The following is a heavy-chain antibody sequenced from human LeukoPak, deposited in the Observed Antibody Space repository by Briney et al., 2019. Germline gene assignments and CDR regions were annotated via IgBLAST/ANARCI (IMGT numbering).Heavy chain of an antibody. D-gene: IGHD1-26*01. CDR2: ITSSGRYI. Sequence: RPGGSLRLSCAASGFTFSSYSMNWVRQAPGKGLEWVSSITSSGRYIYYADSVKGRFTISRDNSENSLYLQMDSLTAEDTAVYYCTRKGSQWDSLVDYWGQGTRVAVSP. CDR1: GFTFSSYS. J-gene: IGHJ4*02. CDR3: TRKGSQWDSLVDY. V-gene: IGHV3-21*01.